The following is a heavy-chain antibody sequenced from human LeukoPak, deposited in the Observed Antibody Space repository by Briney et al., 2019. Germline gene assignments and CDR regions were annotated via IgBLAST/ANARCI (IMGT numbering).Heavy chain of an antibody. D-gene: IGHD4-23*01. V-gene: IGHV4-39*01. CDR1: GGSISSSSYY. CDR2: IYYSGST. Sequence: PSETLSLTCSVSGGSISSSSYYWGWIRQPPGKGLERIGSIYYSGSTYYNPSLKSRVTISVDTSKSQFSLKLSSVTAADTAVYYCARIPVVDDAFDIWGQGTMVTVSS. CDR3: ARIPVVDDAFDI. J-gene: IGHJ3*02.